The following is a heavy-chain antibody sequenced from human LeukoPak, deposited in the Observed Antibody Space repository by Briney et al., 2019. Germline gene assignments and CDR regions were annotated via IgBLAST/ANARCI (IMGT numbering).Heavy chain of an antibody. Sequence: GGSLRLSRAASGFTFSSYGMHWVRQAPGKGLEWVAVISYDGSNKYYADSVKGRFTISRDNSKNTLYLQMNSLRAEDTAVYYCANLAVSRHGLDYWGQGILVTVSS. CDR2: ISYDGSNK. D-gene: IGHD6-19*01. CDR3: ANLAVSRHGLDY. CDR1: GFTFSSYG. V-gene: IGHV3-30*18. J-gene: IGHJ4*02.